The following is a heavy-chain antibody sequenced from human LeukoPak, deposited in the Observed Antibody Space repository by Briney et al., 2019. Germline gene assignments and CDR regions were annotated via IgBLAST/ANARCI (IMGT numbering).Heavy chain of an antibody. D-gene: IGHD6-19*01. Sequence: SETLSLTCAVYGGSFSGYYWSWIRQPPGKGLEWIGEINHSGSTNYNPSLKSRVTISVDTSKNQFSLKLSSVTAADTAVYYCARRRSSPQARGYYYMDVWGIGTTVTVSS. J-gene: IGHJ6*03. CDR2: INHSGST. V-gene: IGHV4-34*01. CDR3: ARRRSSPQARGYYYMDV. CDR1: GGSFSGYY.